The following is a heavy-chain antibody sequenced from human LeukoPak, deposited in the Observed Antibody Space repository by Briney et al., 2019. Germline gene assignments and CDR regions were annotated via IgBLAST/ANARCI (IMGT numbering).Heavy chain of an antibody. CDR1: GFTFSSYW. J-gene: IGHJ5*02. Sequence: GGSLRLSCAASGFTFSSYWMHWVRQAPGKGLVWVSRINSDGSGTSYADSVKGRFTISRDNAKNTLYLQMNSLRAEDTAVYYCARDRRWYDILTGYSGGNWFDPWGQGTLVTVSS. V-gene: IGHV3-74*01. CDR3: ARDRRWYDILTGYSGGNWFDP. CDR2: INSDGSGT. D-gene: IGHD3-9*01.